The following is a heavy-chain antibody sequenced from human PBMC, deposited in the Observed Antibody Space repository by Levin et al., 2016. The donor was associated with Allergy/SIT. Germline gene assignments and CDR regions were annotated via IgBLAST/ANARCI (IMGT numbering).Heavy chain of an antibody. CDR3: ARDQYETGGFYSLV. CDR2: IKQDGSEK. CDR1: GFTFSSYW. J-gene: IGHJ3*01. D-gene: IGHD3-22*01. V-gene: IGHV3-7*04. Sequence: GESLKISCAASGFTFSSYWMSWVRQAPGKGLEWVANIKQDGSEKYYVDSVKGRFTISRDNAKNSLYLQMNSVTAEDTAVYYCARDQYETGGFYSLVWGQGTMVTVSS.